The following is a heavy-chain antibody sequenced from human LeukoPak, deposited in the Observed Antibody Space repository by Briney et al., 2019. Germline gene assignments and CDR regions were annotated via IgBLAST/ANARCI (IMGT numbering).Heavy chain of an antibody. V-gene: IGHV3-30*18. CDR2: ISYDGSNK. J-gene: IGHJ4*02. CDR1: GFTFSSYG. D-gene: IGHD6-13*01. Sequence: PGGSLRLSCAASGFTFSSYGMHWVRQAPGKGLEWVAVISYDGSNKYYADSVKGRFTISRDNSKNTLYLQMNSLRAEDTAVYYCAKDSYSSSWYRFDYWGQGTLVTVSS. CDR3: AKDSYSSSWYRFDY.